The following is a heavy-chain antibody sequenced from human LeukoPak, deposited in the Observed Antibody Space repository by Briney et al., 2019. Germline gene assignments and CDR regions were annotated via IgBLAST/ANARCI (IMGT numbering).Heavy chain of an antibody. J-gene: IGHJ4*02. CDR3: AREGYTNGWYRN. Sequence: PGGSLRLSCAASGFIVSSNYMSWVRQAPGKGLEWVSVIFSSGSTYYADSVKDRFTISRDNSKNTLYPQMNSLRAEDTAVYFCAREGYTNGWYRNWGQGTLVTVPS. CDR2: IFSSGST. V-gene: IGHV3-53*01. D-gene: IGHD6-19*01. CDR1: GFIVSSNY.